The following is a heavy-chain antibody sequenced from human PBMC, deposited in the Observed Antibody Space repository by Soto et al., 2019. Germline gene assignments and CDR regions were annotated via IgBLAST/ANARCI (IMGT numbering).Heavy chain of an antibody. D-gene: IGHD2-8*01. J-gene: IGHJ5*02. V-gene: IGHV1-69*01. CDR2: IVPLFGTT. CDR1: GGNFSSYA. Sequence: QAQLVQSGAELKKPGSSVKVSCKASGGNFSSYAISWLRQAPGQGLEWMGGIVPLFGTTNYAQKFKGRLMITADESKTTAYMELSSLRFEDTAVYYCARARVLRWYNWFDPWGQGSQVTVSS. CDR3: ARARVLRWYNWFDP.